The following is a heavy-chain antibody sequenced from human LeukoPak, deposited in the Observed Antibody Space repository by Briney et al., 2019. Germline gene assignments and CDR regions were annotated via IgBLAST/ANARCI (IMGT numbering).Heavy chain of an antibody. J-gene: IGHJ4*02. CDR1: GVSISSYY. V-gene: IGHV4-4*07. CDR3: ARARYYGSGSYYFDY. D-gene: IGHD3-10*01. Sequence: SETLSLTCTVSGVSISSYYWSWIRQPAGKGLEWIGRIYTSGSTNYNPSLKSRVTMSVDTSKNQFSLKLSSVTAADTAVYYCARARYYGSGSYYFDYWGQGTLVTVSS. CDR2: IYTSGST.